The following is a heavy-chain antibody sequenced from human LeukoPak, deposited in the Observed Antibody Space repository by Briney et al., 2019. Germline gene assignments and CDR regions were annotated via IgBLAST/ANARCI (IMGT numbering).Heavy chain of an antibody. J-gene: IGHJ6*03. CDR3: ARHGRDGYNYVNYYYMDV. CDR2: IYPGDSDT. D-gene: IGHD5-24*01. CDR1: GYSFTSYW. V-gene: IGHV5-51*01. Sequence: GESLKIPCKGSGYSFTSYWIGWVRQMPGKGLEWMGIIYPGDSDTRYSPSFQGQVTISADKSISTAYLQWSSLKASDTAMYYCARHGRDGYNYVNYYYMDVWGKGTTVTISS.